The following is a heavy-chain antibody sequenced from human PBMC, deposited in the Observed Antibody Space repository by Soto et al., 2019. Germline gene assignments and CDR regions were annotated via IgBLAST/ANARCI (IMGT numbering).Heavy chain of an antibody. CDR3: ARPLGIAAAAPFDY. CDR1: GFTFSSYG. V-gene: IGHV3-33*08. D-gene: IGHD6-13*01. J-gene: IGHJ4*02. Sequence: GGSLRLSCAASGFTFSSYGMHWVRQAPGKGLEWVAVIWYDGSNKYYADSVKGRFTISRDNSKNTLYLQMNSLRAEDTAVYYCARPLGIAAAAPFDYWGQGTLVTVSS. CDR2: IWYDGSNK.